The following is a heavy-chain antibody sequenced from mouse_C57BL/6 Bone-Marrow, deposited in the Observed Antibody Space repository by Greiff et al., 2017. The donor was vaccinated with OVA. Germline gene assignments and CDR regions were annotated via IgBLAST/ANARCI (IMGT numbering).Heavy chain of an antibody. Sequence: VQLQQPGAELVRPGTSVKLSCKASGYTFTSYWMHWVKQRPGQGLEWIGVIDPSDSYTNYNQKFKGKATLTVDTSSSTAYMQLSSLTSEDSAVDYSARVTVYYDYEREDWGQGTSVTVSS. V-gene: IGHV1-59*01. CDR1: GYTFTSYW. CDR2: IDPSDSYT. D-gene: IGHD2-4*01. CDR3: ARVTVYYDYERED. J-gene: IGHJ4*01.